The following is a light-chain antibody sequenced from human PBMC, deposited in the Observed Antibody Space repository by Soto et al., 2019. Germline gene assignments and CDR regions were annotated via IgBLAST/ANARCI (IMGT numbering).Light chain of an antibody. Sequence: QSVLTQPASVSGSPGQSITISCTGTSSDVGGYNYVSWYQQHPGKAPKLMIYDVSNRPSGVSNRFSGSKSGNTTSLTISGLQAEDGADYYCSSYTSSSSWVFGTGTKVTVL. CDR1: SSDVGGYNY. CDR2: DVS. V-gene: IGLV2-14*01. J-gene: IGLJ1*01. CDR3: SSYTSSSSWV.